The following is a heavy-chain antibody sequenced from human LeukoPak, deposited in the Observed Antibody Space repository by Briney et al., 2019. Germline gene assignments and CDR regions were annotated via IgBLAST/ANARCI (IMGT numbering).Heavy chain of an antibody. D-gene: IGHD5-18*01. CDR1: GGSISSSSYY. CDR2: IYYSGST. Sequence: SETLSLTCTVSGGSISSSSYYWGWIRQPPGKGLAWIGSIYYSGSTYYNPPLKSRVTISVDTSKNQFSLKLSSVTAADTAVYYCARGYSYGPLGYWGQGTLVTVSS. V-gene: IGHV4-39*07. CDR3: ARGYSYGPLGY. J-gene: IGHJ4*02.